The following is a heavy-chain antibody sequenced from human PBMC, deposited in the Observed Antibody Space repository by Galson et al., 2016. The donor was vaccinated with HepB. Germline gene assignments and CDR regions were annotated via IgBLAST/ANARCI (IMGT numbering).Heavy chain of an antibody. CDR3: AREVITVGDADAFDF. V-gene: IGHV4-30-4*01. CDR1: GGSISSGDYY. D-gene: IGHD2-21*01. CDR2: FYYSGTT. Sequence: LSLTCTVSGGSISSGDYYWSWIRQPPGKGLEWIGYFYYSGTTYYNPSLKSRVTLSVDTSKNHFSLQVRSVTAADTAIFYCAREVITVGDADAFDFWGQGILVTVSS. J-gene: IGHJ4*02.